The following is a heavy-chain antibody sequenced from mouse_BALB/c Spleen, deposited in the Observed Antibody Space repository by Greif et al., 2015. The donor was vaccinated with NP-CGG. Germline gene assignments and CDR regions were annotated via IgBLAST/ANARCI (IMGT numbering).Heavy chain of an antibody. V-gene: IGHV2-9*02. J-gene: IGHJ2*01. CDR2: IWAGGST. CDR3: ASGGGTYYLDY. D-gene: IGHD4-1*01. CDR1: GFSLTSYG. Sequence: VQLVESGPGLVAPSQSLSITCTVSGFSLTSYGVHWVRQPPGKGLEWLGGIWAGGSTNYNSALMSRLSISKDNSKSQVFLKMNSLQTDDTAMYYCASGGGTYYLDYWGQGTTLTVSS.